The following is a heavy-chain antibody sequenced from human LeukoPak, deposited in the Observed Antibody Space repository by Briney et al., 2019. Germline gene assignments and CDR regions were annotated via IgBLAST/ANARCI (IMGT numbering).Heavy chain of an antibody. Sequence: ASVKVSCKASGSTFTSYGISWVRQAPGQALEWMGWISAYNGNTNYAQNLQGRVTMTTDTSTSTAYMEVRSLSSDDTAVYYCARALTMKVVVITSKKHDAFDIWGQGTMVTVSS. D-gene: IGHD3-22*01. V-gene: IGHV1-18*01. CDR3: ARALTMKVVVITSKKHDAFDI. CDR1: GSTFTSYG. CDR2: ISAYNGNT. J-gene: IGHJ3*02.